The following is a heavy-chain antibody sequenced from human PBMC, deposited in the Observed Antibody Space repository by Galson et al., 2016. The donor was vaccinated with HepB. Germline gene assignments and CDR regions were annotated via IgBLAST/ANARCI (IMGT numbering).Heavy chain of an antibody. D-gene: IGHD2-8*01. CDR3: AKERLVRRIFDH. CDR1: GFVFSNFG. Sequence: SLRLSCAASGFVFSNFGLSWVRQAPGKGLEWVASISTRRTTYYSDSVQGRFTISRDNSNNTLYLQKNGLRAEDTAVYYCAKERLVRRIFDHWAQGTLLNVSS. V-gene: IGHV3-23*01. J-gene: IGHJ4*02. CDR2: ISTRRTT.